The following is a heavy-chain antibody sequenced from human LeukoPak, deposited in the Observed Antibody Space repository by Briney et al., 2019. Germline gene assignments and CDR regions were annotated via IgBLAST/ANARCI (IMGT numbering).Heavy chain of an antibody. CDR3: ARDRKYYYHMDV. CDR1: GGSFSGYY. D-gene: IGHD1-14*01. J-gene: IGHJ6*03. V-gene: IGHV4-34*01. CDR2: INHDEST. Sequence: SETLSLTCAVYGGSFSGYYWSWIRQPPGKGLEWIGEINHDESTHYNPSLKSRVTISVDTSKNQFSLKLSSVTAADTAVYYCARDRKYYYHMDVWGKGTTVTVSS.